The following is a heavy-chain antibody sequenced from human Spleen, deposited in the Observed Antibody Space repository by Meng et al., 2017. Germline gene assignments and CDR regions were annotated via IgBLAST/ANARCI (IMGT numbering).Heavy chain of an antibody. Sequence: GESLKISCAASGFTFSSYAMSWVRQAPGKGLEWVSAISGSGGSTYYADSVKGRFTISRDNSKNTLFLQMNSLRAEDTAVYYCARESPNSSTYYVMPTDIDSWGQGALVTVSS. CDR1: GFTFSSYA. V-gene: IGHV3-23*01. J-gene: IGHJ4*02. D-gene: IGHD6-13*01. CDR2: ISGSGGST. CDR3: ARESPNSSTYYVMPTDIDS.